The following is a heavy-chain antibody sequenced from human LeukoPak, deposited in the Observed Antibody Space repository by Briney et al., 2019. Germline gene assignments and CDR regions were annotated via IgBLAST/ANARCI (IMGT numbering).Heavy chain of an antibody. J-gene: IGHJ4*02. D-gene: IGHD1-1*01. V-gene: IGHV1-18*01. CDR3: ARDSQQSWAYL. CDR1: GYIFAHNG. CDR2: ISAYNGDT. Sequence: ASVQVSCKTSGYIFAHNGISWVRQAPGQGPEWMGWISAYNGDTNYAQNFQGRVTMTRDTSTSTVYMELRSLRSDDTAVYYCARDSQQSWAYLWGQGTLVTVSS.